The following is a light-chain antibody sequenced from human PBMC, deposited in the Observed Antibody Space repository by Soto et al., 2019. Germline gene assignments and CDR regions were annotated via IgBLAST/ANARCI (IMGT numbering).Light chain of an antibody. CDR1: QSVSSSY. V-gene: IGKV3-20*01. J-gene: IGKJ1*01. CDR3: QQYDDSPGT. CDR2: GAS. Sequence: IGLTQSPGTLSLSPGERATLSCRASQSVSSSYLAWYQQKPGQAPRLLIYGASNRATAIPDRFSGSGSGPDFTLTISRLEPEDFAVYYCQQYDDSPGTFGQGTKVEIK.